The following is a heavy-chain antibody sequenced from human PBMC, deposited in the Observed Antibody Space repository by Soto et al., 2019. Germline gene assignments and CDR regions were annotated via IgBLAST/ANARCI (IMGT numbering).Heavy chain of an antibody. V-gene: IGHV3-30-3*01. CDR1: GFTSSSYA. J-gene: IGHJ6*02. Sequence: GGSLRLSCAASGFTSSSYAMHWVRQAPGKGLEWVAVISYDGSNKYYADSVKGRFTISRDNSKNTLYLQMNSLRAEDTAVYYCASSLGVFGVVSLHDYYYYGMDVWGQGTTVTVSS. CDR3: ASSLGVFGVVSLHDYYYYGMDV. D-gene: IGHD3-3*01. CDR2: ISYDGSNK.